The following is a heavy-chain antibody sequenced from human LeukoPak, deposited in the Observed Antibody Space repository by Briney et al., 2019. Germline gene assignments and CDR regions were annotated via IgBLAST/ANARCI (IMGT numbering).Heavy chain of an antibody. J-gene: IGHJ4*02. V-gene: IGHV4-39*02. CDR3: ASDKGYSNNYFDY. CDR2: IYYSGST. CDR1: GGSISTTGYY. D-gene: IGHD6-13*01. Sequence: PSETLSLTCTVSGGSISTTGYYWAWIRQPQGKGLQWIASIYYSGSTYYNSSLKSRVTISVDTSKNQFSLKLSSMTAADTAVYYCASDKGYSNNYFDYWGQGTLVTVSS.